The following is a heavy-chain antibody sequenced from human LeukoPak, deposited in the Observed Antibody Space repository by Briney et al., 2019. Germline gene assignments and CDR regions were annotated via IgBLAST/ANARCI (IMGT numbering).Heavy chain of an antibody. CDR2: IYYSGST. Sequence: SETLSLTCTVSGGSISSSSYYWGWIRQPPGKGLEWIGSIYYSGSTYYNPSLKSRVTISVDTSKNQFSLKLSSVTAADTAVYYCARDYYDSSGYYWDAFDIWGQGTMVNVSS. CDR3: ARDYYDSSGYYWDAFDI. CDR1: GGSISSSSYY. J-gene: IGHJ3*02. V-gene: IGHV4-39*02. D-gene: IGHD3-22*01.